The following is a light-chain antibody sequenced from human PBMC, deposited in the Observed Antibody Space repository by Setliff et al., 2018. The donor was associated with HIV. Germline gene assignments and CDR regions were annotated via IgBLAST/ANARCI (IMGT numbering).Light chain of an antibody. Sequence: QSVLTQPASVSGSPGQSITISCTGTDSDVGSYHRVSWYQQQPGKAPKLKIYEVNKRPSGVSNRFSGSKSGVTASLTISGLQAEDEADYYCCSYAGSYTPYVFGTGTKVTVL. V-gene: IGLV2-23*02. J-gene: IGLJ1*01. CDR3: CSYAGSYTPYV. CDR1: DSDVGSYHR. CDR2: EVN.